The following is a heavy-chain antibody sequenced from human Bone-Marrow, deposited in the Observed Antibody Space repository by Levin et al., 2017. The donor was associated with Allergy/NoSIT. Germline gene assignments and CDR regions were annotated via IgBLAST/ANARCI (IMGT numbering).Heavy chain of an antibody. J-gene: IGHJ2*01. V-gene: IGHV3-30*18. CDR2: ISYDGSNE. CDR1: GFTFSSYA. Sequence: RAGGSLRLSCAASGFTFSSYAMHWVRQAPGKGLEWVALISYDGSNEYSADSVKGRFTISRDNSKNTLYLQMNSLRAEDTAVYYCAKDARRQGAQYYDASGSRNWYFDLWGRGTLVTVSS. CDR3: AKDARRQGAQYYDASGSRNWYFDL. D-gene: IGHD3-22*01.